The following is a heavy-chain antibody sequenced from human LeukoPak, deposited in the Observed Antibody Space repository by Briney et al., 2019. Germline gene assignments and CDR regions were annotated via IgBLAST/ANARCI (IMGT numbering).Heavy chain of an antibody. CDR1: GFTFSNSW. D-gene: IGHD2-2*01. CDR3: ARPQQGGTTRSHGLDV. CDR2: INTDGTST. J-gene: IGHJ6*02. Sequence: PGGSLRLSCAASGFTFSNSWMQWVRQVPGKGLVWVSRINTDGTSTSYADSVRGRFIISGDNAKNTLYLQMNSLRAEDTAVYYCARPQQGGTTRSHGLDVWGQGTTVTVSS. V-gene: IGHV3-74*01.